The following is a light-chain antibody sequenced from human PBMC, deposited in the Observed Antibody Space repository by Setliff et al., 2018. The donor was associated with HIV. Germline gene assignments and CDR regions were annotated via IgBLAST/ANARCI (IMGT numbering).Light chain of an antibody. J-gene: IGLJ1*01. Sequence: ELTQPPSVSVAPGKTARITCGGNNIGSKSVHWYQQKPGQAPVLVIYYNSDRPSGIPERFSGSNSGNTATLTITRVEAGEEADYYCQVWDSSSGLYVFGTGTKVTVL. CDR1: NIGSKS. CDR3: QVWDSSSGLYV. V-gene: IGLV3-21*04. CDR2: YNS.